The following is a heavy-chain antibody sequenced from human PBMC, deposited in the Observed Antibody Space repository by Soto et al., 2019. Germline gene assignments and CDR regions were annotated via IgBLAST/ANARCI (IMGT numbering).Heavy chain of an antibody. V-gene: IGHV3-15*01. CDR3: ITDPRWERSFDN. J-gene: IGHJ4*02. CDR2: IKSKTEGGTT. D-gene: IGHD1-1*01. CDR1: GFTFSNAW. Sequence: GGSLRLSCAASGFTFSNAWMGWVRQAPGKGLEWVGRIKSKTEGGTTDYAAPVKGRFTISRDDSKNTLYLQLNSLQSEDTAVYYCITDPRWERSFDNWGQGTLVTVSS.